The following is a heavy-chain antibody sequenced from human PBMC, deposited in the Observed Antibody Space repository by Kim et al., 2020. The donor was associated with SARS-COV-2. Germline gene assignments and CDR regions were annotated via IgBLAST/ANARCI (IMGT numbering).Heavy chain of an antibody. CDR1: GGFVTSYY. J-gene: IGHJ6*02. V-gene: IGHV4-59*02. Sequence: SETLSLTCTVSGGFVTSYYWSWIRQPPGKGLEWIGYSFYSDATNYNPSLKSRGTITVDTYKNQISLRLSPLTVADTAVYYCSSENWNDANYYGMAVWGQGTTVPVPS. CDR2: SFYSDAT. D-gene: IGHD1-1*01. CDR3: SSENWNDANYYGMAV.